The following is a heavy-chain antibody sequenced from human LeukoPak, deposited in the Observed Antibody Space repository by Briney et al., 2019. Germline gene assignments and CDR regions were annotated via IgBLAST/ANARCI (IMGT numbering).Heavy chain of an antibody. J-gene: IGHJ1*01. D-gene: IGHD6-6*01. CDR1: GFTFSSYE. V-gene: IGHV3-48*03. Sequence: GGSLRLSCAASGFTFSSYEMTWVRQAPGKGLEWVSYISGSGSTIYYADSVKGRFTVSRDNAKNSLYVQMNSLRAEDTAVYYCARGGSTSSSSHFHHWGQGTLVTVSS. CDR3: ARGGSTSSSSHFHH. CDR2: ISGSGSTI.